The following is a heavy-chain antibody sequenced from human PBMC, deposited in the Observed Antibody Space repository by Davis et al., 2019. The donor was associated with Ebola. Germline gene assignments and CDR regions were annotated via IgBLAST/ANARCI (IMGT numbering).Heavy chain of an antibody. V-gene: IGHV3-9*01. CDR3: VKDTYTTGWLNCFDH. CDR2: ISWNSGSQ. J-gene: IGHJ4*02. Sequence: SLKISCAAAGFTFDDYAMHWVRQAPGKGLEWVSGISWNSGSQGYADSVRGRFTISRDNAKNALYLEMNSLRREDTALYYCVKDTYTTGWLNCFDHWGQGTLVTVSS. D-gene: IGHD6-19*01. CDR1: GFTFDDYA.